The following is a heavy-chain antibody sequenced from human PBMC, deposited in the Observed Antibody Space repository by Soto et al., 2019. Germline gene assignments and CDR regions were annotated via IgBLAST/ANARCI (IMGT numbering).Heavy chain of an antibody. V-gene: IGHV3-30*03. D-gene: IGHD6-13*01. CDR3: ARERIAAAGIVDY. CDR1: GFTFSSYG. Sequence: GGSLRLSCAASGFTFSSYGMHWVRQAPGKGLEWVAVISYDGSNKYYADSVKGRFTISTDNSKNTLYLQMNSLRAEDTAVYYCARERIAAAGIVDYWGQGT. CDR2: ISYDGSNK. J-gene: IGHJ4*02.